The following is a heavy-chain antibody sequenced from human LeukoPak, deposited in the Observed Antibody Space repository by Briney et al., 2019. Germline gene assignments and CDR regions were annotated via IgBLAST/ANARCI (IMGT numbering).Heavy chain of an antibody. CDR1: SSYW. CDR3: ARDSSGEYSGYATFDY. V-gene: IGHV4-39*07. J-gene: IGHJ4*02. CDR2: IYYSGST. Sequence: SSYWMSWVRQAPGKGLEWIGSIYYSGSTYYNPSLKSRVTISVDTSKNQFSLKLSSVTAADTAVYYCARDSSGEYSGYATFDYWGQGTLVTVSS. D-gene: IGHD5-12*01.